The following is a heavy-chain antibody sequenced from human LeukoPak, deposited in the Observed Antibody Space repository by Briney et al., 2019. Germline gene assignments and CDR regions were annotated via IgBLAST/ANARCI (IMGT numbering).Heavy chain of an antibody. CDR1: GFTFSSYG. J-gene: IGHJ4*02. CDR3: AKAQDGGNSYFDY. D-gene: IGHD4-23*01. V-gene: IGHV3-30*18. Sequence: GGSLRLSCAASGFTFSSYGMHWVRQAPGKGLEWVAVISYDGSNKYYADSVKGRFTISRDNSKNTLYLQMNSLRAEDTAVYYCAKAQDGGNSYFDYWGQGTLVTVSS. CDR2: ISYDGSNK.